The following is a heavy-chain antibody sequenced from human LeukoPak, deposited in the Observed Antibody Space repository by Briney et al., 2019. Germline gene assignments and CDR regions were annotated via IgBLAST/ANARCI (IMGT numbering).Heavy chain of an antibody. D-gene: IGHD1-26*01. CDR1: GFTFSTYS. CDR2: INSGGSAV. J-gene: IGHJ5*01. V-gene: IGHV3-48*01. Sequence: PGGSLRLSCAASGFTFSTYSMLWVRQTPGKGLEWLFYINSGGSAVHYADSVKDRFTFSRDNAKNSLYLQMNSLRVEDTGIYYCARVGSRGDWFDYWGQGTRVTVSS. CDR3: ARVGSRGDWFDY.